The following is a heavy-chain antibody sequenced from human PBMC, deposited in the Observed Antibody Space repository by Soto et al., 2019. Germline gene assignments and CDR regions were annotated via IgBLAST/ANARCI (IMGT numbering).Heavy chain of an antibody. J-gene: IGHJ5*02. V-gene: IGHV3-15*07. D-gene: IGHD2-21*01. Sequence: EVKLVESGGDLVKPGGSLRLSCAASGFIFSHAWFHWVRQPPGKGLELVGRVKNNGGATDYAPSVKGRFTISRDDSKDMVYLKMSSLRTEDTAIYYCAADLGPAYDSNNWFDPWGQGTLVTVSS. CDR3: AADLGPAYDSNNWFDP. CDR1: GFIFSHAW. CDR2: VKNNGGAT.